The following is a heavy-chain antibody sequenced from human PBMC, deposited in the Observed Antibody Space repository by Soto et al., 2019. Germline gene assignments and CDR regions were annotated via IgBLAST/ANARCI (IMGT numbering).Heavy chain of an antibody. J-gene: IGHJ4*02. CDR2: IYHSGST. V-gene: IGHV4-4*02. CDR1: SGSISSSNW. Sequence: QVQLQESGPGLVKPSGTLSLTCAVSSGSISSSNWWSWVRQPPGKGLEWIGEIYHSGSTNYNPSLKSRVTISVDKSKNQFSLKLSSVTAADTAVYYCARLRGASTWIQLWSGEDYYFDYWGQGTLVTVSS. D-gene: IGHD5-18*01. CDR3: ARLRGASTWIQLWSGEDYYFDY.